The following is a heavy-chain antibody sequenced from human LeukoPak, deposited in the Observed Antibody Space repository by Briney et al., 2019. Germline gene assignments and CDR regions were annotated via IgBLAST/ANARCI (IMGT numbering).Heavy chain of an antibody. CDR2: ISVSGGTT. CDR1: GFTFSSYA. D-gene: IGHD3-22*01. CDR3: ARGPRPGSSGSSNLDY. Sequence: GGSLRLSCAVSGFTFSSYAMNWVRQAPGKGLEWVSSISVSGGTTYYADSVKGRFTISRDNSKNTLYLQMNSLRAEDTAVYYCARGPRPGSSGSSNLDYWGQGTLVTVSS. J-gene: IGHJ4*02. V-gene: IGHV3-23*01.